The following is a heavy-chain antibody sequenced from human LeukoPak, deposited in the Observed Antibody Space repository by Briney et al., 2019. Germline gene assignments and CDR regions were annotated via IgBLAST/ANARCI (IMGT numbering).Heavy chain of an antibody. V-gene: IGHV3-23*01. J-gene: IGHJ6*03. CDR2: ISGSGGST. CDR1: GFTFSSYA. Sequence: GGSLRLSCAASGFTFSSYAMSWVRQAPGKGLEWVSAISGSGGSTYYADSVKGRFTISRDNAKNSLYLQMNGLRAEDPAVYYCARLGFPVYYYYMDVWGKGTTVSVSS. D-gene: IGHD2-15*01. CDR3: ARLGFPVYYYYMDV.